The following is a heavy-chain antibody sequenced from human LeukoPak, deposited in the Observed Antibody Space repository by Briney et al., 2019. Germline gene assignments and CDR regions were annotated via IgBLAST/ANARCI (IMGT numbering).Heavy chain of an antibody. J-gene: IGHJ3*02. D-gene: IGHD3-22*01. CDR1: GGSISSGGYY. CDR3: ARDIDYYDSSGYPSCRAFDI. CDR2: IYYSGST. Sequence: SETLSLTCTVSGGSISSGGYYWSWIRQHPGKGLGWMGYIYYSGSTYYNPSLKSRVTISVDTPKNQFSLKLSSVTAADTAVYYCARDIDYYDSSGYPSCRAFDIWGQGTMVTVSS. V-gene: IGHV4-31*03.